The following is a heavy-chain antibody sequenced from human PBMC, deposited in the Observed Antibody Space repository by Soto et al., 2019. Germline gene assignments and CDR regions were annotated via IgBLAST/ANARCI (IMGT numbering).Heavy chain of an antibody. Sequence: SETLSLTCTVSGGSISSGGYYWIWIRHHPGKGLEWIGYIYYSGSTYYNSSLKSRVTISVDTSKNQFSLKLSSVTAADTAVYYCARDLGYCSGGSCSWFDPWGQGTLVTVSS. D-gene: IGHD2-15*01. CDR3: ARDLGYCSGGSCSWFDP. CDR2: IYYSGST. CDR1: GGSISSGGYY. J-gene: IGHJ5*02. V-gene: IGHV4-31*03.